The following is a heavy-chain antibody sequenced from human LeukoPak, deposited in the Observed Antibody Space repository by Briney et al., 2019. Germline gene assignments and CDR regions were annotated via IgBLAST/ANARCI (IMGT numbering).Heavy chain of an antibody. D-gene: IGHD2-8*02. CDR3: ARHAWVGRTGFDY. CDR1: GGSITSRSFY. Sequence: SETLSLTCIVSGGSITSRSFYWGWIRQPPGKGLGWIGSIYYSGTTHYNPSLKSRATLSVDTSKNQFSLNLSSVTAPDTAAYYCARHAWVGRTGFDYWGRGTLVTVSS. CDR2: IYYSGTT. V-gene: IGHV4-39*01. J-gene: IGHJ4*02.